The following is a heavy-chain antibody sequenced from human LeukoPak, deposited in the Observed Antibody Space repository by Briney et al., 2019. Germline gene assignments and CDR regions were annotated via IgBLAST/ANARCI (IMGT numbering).Heavy chain of an antibody. V-gene: IGHV4-34*01. CDR2: IXHSGST. Sequence: SETLSLTCAVYGGSFSGYYWSXIRQPPGKGXXWIGEIXHSGSTNYNPSLKSXXTMSVXTSKNQLSLILTSVTAADTAVYYCARGPYSSDAGYWGQGTLVTVSS. J-gene: IGHJ4*02. CDR3: ARGPYSSDAGY. CDR1: GGSFSGYY. D-gene: IGHD6-25*01.